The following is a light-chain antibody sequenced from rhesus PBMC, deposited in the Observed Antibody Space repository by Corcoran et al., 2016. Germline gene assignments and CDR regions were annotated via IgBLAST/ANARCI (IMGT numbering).Light chain of an antibody. Sequence: EIVMTQSPATLALSPGERATLSCRASQSVSSYFAWYQQKPGQAPRLLIYGASRRATGIPDRFSGSGSGTEVTLTSSSLEPEDVGVYFCLQSSNWPFTVGPGTKLDIK. CDR1: QSVSSY. J-gene: IGKJ3*01. V-gene: IGKV3-24*04. CDR3: LQSSNWPFT. CDR2: GAS.